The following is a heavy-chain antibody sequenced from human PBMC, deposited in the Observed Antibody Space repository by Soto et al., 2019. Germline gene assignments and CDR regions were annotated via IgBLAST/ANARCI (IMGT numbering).Heavy chain of an antibody. V-gene: IGHV1-18*01. Sequence: ASVKVSCKASGYTFTSYGISWVRQAPGQGREWMGWISAYNGNTNYAQKLQGRVTMTTDTSTSTAYMELRSLRSDDTAVYYCARDDYYDSSGYYLIDYWGQGTLVTVSS. D-gene: IGHD3-22*01. J-gene: IGHJ4*02. CDR1: GYTFTSYG. CDR2: ISAYNGNT. CDR3: ARDDYYDSSGYYLIDY.